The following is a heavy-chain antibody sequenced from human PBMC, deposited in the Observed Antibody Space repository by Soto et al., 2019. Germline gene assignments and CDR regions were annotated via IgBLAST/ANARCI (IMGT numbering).Heavy chain of an antibody. CDR3: ARGSTGYSSSWYRY. J-gene: IGHJ4*02. V-gene: IGHV4-31*03. CDR1: GSSISSGGYY. D-gene: IGHD6-13*01. Sequence: PSETLSLTCTVSGSSISSGGYYWSWIRQHPGKGLEWIGYIYYSGSTYYNPSLKSRVTISVDTSKNQFSLKLSSVTAADTAVYYCARGSTGYSSSWYRYWGQGTLVTVSS. CDR2: IYYSGST.